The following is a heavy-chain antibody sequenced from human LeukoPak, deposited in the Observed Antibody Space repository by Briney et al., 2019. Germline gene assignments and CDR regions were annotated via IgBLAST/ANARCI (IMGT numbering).Heavy chain of an antibody. CDR1: GGSISSYY. D-gene: IGHD5-12*01. CDR2: IYYSGST. V-gene: IGHV4-59*01. CDR3: ARDSGYDYYFDY. Sequence: PSETLSLTCTVSGGSISSYYWSWIRQPPGKGLEWIGYIYYSGSTNYNPSLKSRVTISVDTSENQFSLKLSSVTAADTAVYYCARDSGYDYYFDYWGQGTLVTVSS. J-gene: IGHJ4*02.